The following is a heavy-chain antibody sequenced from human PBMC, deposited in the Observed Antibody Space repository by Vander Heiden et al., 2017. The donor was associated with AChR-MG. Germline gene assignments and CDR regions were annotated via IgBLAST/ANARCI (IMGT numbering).Heavy chain of an antibody. J-gene: IGHJ5*02. CDR1: GYTLTELC. CDR3: ATREGYHYSSSSWFDP. Sequence: QVPLVQSGAEVKKPGASVKVSCKVSGYTLTELCMHWVRQAPGKGLEWMGGFDPEDGETSYAQKFQGRVTMTEDTSTDTAYMELSSLRSEDTAVYYCATREGYHYSSSSWFDPWGQGTLVTVSS. D-gene: IGHD6-6*01. V-gene: IGHV1-24*01. CDR2: FDPEDGET.